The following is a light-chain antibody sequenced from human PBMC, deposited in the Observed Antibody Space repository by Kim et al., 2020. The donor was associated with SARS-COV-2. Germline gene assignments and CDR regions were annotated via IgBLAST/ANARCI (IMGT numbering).Light chain of an antibody. V-gene: IGKV1-13*02. CDR1: QDINSA. J-gene: IGKJ4*01. Sequence: ASVGDRVTCTCRASQDINSALSWYQQKLGTAPKLLIYFATSLESGVPSRFSGSGSGTDFTLTINSLQPEDFATYYCQQFHTYPLTFGGGTKVDIK. CDR3: QQFHTYPLT. CDR2: FAT.